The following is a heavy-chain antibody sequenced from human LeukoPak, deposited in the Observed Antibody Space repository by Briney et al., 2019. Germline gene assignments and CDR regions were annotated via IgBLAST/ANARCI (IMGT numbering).Heavy chain of an antibody. V-gene: IGHV1-2*02. J-gene: IGHJ4*02. D-gene: IGHD5-18*01. CDR3: ARDLGDTAISDY. CDR1: GYTFTGYY. Sequence: GASVKVSCKASGYTFTGYYMHWVRQAPGQGLEWMGWINPNSGGTNYAQKFQGRVTMTRDTSISTAYMELSRLRSDGTAVYYCARDLGDTAISDYWGQGTLVTVSS. CDR2: INPNSGGT.